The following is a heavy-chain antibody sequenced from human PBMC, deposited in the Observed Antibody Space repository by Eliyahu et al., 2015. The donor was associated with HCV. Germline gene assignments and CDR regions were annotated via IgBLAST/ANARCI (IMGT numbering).Heavy chain of an antibody. Sequence: QVQLQESGPGLVKPSQTLSLXCTXSGGXISXGDYYWSWIRQPPGKGLEWIGYIYYSGSTYYNPSLKSRVTISVDTSKNQFSLKLSSVTAADTAVYYCARAVGVVVIAMGLFDYWGQGTLVTVSS. CDR1: GGXISXGDYY. V-gene: IGHV4-30-4*01. CDR2: IYYSGST. D-gene: IGHD2-21*01. CDR3: ARAVGVVVIAMGLFDY. J-gene: IGHJ4*02.